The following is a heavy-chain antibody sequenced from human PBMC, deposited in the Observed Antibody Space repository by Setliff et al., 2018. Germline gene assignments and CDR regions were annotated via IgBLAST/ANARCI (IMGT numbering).Heavy chain of an antibody. CDR2: ISGGDGNT. Sequence: RASVKVSCKASGYSFTTYGMHWVRQAPGQRPEWMGWISGGDGNTKYSQKFQDRLTITRDTSATTGYMELSSLRSEDTAVYYCARDRVGSGVHGFDYWGQGTLVTVSS. CDR1: GYSFTTYG. J-gene: IGHJ4*02. D-gene: IGHD3-10*01. CDR3: ARDRVGSGVHGFDY. V-gene: IGHV1-3*01.